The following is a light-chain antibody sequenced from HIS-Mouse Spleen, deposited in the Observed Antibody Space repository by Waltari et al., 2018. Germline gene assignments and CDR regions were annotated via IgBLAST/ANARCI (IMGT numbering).Light chain of an antibody. CDR3: SSYTSSSTLV. Sequence: QSALTQPASVSGSPGQSITISCTGTSSDVGGYNYVSWYQQHPDKAPKLMIYDVSNRPSGVSNCFSGSKSGNTASMTISGLQAEDEADYYCSSYTSSSTLVFGGGTKLTVL. CDR2: DVS. J-gene: IGLJ3*02. V-gene: IGLV2-14*03. CDR1: SSDVGGYNY.